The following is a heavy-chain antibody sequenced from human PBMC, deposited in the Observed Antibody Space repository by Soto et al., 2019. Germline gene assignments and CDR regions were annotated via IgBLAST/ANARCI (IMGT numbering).Heavy chain of an antibody. CDR3: ARHYGYSRSCYEVLFDP. V-gene: IGHV4-39*01. CDR2: IYYRRST. CDR1: GGSISSSSYY. D-gene: IGHD6-13*01. J-gene: IGHJ5*02. Sequence: PETLSLTCTVSGGSISSSSYYWGWIRQPPGKRLEKIGSIYYRRSTYYNQSLKSQDTITVNTTKNQFSLKQSSVTAADTVVYFCARHYGYSRSCYEVLFDPWGQGTLVTGSS.